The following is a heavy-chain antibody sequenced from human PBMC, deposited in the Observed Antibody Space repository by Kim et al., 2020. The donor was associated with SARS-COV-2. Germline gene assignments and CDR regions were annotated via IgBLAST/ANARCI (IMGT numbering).Heavy chain of an antibody. D-gene: IGHD3-16*01. CDR1: GHFFTRDS. Sequence: ASVKVSCKTSGHFFTRDSIHWVRQAPGQRLEWMGGIDCGNGNTIYSQKFQGRVTFTTDISASTAYMELSFLRSEDSAVYYCLGGFYFDYWGQGTLVTVSS. CDR3: LGGFYFDY. CDR2: IDCGNGNT. J-gene: IGHJ4*02. V-gene: IGHV1-3*01.